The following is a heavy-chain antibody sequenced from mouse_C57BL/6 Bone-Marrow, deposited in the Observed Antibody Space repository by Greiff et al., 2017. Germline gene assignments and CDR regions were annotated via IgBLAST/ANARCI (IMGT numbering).Heavy chain of an antibody. CDR3: ARRDYYYGSSSDY. V-gene: IGHV1-19*01. J-gene: IGHJ2*01. CDR2: INPYNGGT. Sequence: EVQLQQSGPVLVKPGASVKMSCKASGYTFTDYYMNWVKQSHGKSLEWIGVINPYNGGTSYNQKFKGKATLTVDKSSSTAYMELNSLTSEDSAVXYCARRDYYYGSSSDYWGQGTTLTVSS. D-gene: IGHD1-1*01. CDR1: GYTFTDYY.